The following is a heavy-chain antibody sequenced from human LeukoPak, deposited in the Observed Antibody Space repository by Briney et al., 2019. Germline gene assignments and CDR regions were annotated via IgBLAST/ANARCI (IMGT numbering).Heavy chain of an antibody. CDR2: IYYSGST. CDR1: GGSFSGYY. Sequence: SETLSLTCAVYGGSFSGYYWSWIRQPPGKGLEWIGSIYYSGSTYYNPSLKSRVTISVDTSKNQFSLKLSSVTAADTAVYYCAREVTRAYYYYGMDVWGQGTTVTVSS. V-gene: IGHV4-34*01. J-gene: IGHJ6*02. CDR3: AREVTRAYYYYGMDV. D-gene: IGHD5-18*01.